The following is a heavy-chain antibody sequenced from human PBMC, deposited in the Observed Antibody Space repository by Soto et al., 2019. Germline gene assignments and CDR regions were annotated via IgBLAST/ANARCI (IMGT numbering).Heavy chain of an antibody. CDR3: ARTKYSGGWHDAFDI. Sequence: SETLSLTCTVPGGSISSYYWSWIRQPPGKELEWIGYIYYSGSTNYNPSLKSRVTISVDTSKNQFSLKLSSVTAADTAVYYCARTKYSGGWHDAFDIWGEGIMVTVSS. CDR1: GGSISSYY. CDR2: IYYSGST. J-gene: IGHJ3*02. V-gene: IGHV4-59*01. D-gene: IGHD6-19*01.